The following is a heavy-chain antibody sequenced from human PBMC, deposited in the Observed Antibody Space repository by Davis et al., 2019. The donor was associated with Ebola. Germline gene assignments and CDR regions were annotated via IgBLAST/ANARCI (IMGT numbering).Heavy chain of an antibody. Sequence: SVQDSCKASGYTFTSYGISWVRQAPRQRLEWMGGIIPIFGTANYAQKFQGRVTITADEFTSTAYMELSSLRSEDTAVYYCARERGGIRVLGVVIPDAFDIWGQGTMVTVSS. D-gene: IGHD3-3*01. CDR2: IIPIFGTA. CDR1: GYTFTSYG. J-gene: IGHJ3*02. V-gene: IGHV1-69*13. CDR3: ARERGGIRVLGVVIPDAFDI.